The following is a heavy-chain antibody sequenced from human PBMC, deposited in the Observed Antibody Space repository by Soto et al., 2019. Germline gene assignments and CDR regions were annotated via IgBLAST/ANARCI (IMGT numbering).Heavy chain of an antibody. V-gene: IGHV2-5*02. D-gene: IGHD3-16*01. CDR2: INWDDDK. CDR3: AQRRLGKRSPWAWGYFDY. J-gene: IGHJ4*02. CDR1: GFSLMTNGVG. Sequence: QITLKESGPPLMNPTQTLTLTCTFSGFSLMTNGVGVGWIRQPPEKALEWLALINWDDDKRYSLSLKMRLTNNKDTPKNQVVRTMTNMDPVDTATYFCAQRRLGKRSPWAWGYFDYWGQGMVVTGSS.